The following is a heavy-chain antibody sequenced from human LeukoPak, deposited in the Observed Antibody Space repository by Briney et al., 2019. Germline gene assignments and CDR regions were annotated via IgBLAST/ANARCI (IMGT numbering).Heavy chain of an antibody. J-gene: IGHJ4*02. D-gene: IGHD4-17*01. CDR1: GGTFSSYA. Sequence: SVKVSCKASGGTFSSYAISWVRQAPGQGLEWMGGIIPIFGTANYAQKFQGRVTITADKSTSAAYMELSSLRSEDTAVYYCARSNAGYGDYYFDYWGQGTLVTVSS. CDR2: IIPIFGTA. CDR3: ARSNAGYGDYYFDY. V-gene: IGHV1-69*06.